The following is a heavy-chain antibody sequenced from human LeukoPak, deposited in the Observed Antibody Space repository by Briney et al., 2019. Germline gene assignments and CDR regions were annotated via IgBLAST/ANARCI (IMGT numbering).Heavy chain of an antibody. CDR1: GFTFSSYA. V-gene: IGHV3-30-3*01. D-gene: IGHD3-3*01. CDR3: ASGDFWSGYSDY. CDR2: ISYDGSNK. Sequence: PGGSLRLSCAASGFTFSSYALHWVRQAPGKGLEWVAVISYDGSNKYYADSVKGRFTISRDSSKNTLCLQMNSLRAEDTAVYYCASGDFWSGYSDYWGQGTLVTVSS. J-gene: IGHJ4*02.